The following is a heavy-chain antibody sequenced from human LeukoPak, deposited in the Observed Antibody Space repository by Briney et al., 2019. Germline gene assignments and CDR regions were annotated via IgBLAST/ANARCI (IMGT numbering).Heavy chain of an antibody. CDR3: ARSRGNYGSGTLRNYFDY. CDR1: GVSFSGYY. V-gene: IGHV4-34*01. D-gene: IGHD3-10*01. Sequence: SETLSLTCAVYGVSFSGYYWSWIRQPPGKGLEWIGEINHSGSTNYNPSLKSRVTISVDTSKNQFSLKLSSVTAADTAVYYCARSRGNYGSGTLRNYFDYWGQGTLVTVSS. J-gene: IGHJ4*02. CDR2: INHSGST.